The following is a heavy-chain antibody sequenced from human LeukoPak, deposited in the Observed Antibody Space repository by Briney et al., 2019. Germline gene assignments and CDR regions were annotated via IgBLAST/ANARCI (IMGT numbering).Heavy chain of an antibody. CDR1: GYTFASYD. CDR2: MNPNSGNT. V-gene: IGHV1-8*01. J-gene: IGHJ6*03. Sequence: VKVSCKASGYTFASYDINWVRQATGQGLEWMGWMNPNSGNTGYAQKFQGRVTMTRNTSISTAYMELSSLRSEDTAVYYCARSIRFYYYMDVWGKGTTVTISS. CDR3: ARSIRFYYYMDV.